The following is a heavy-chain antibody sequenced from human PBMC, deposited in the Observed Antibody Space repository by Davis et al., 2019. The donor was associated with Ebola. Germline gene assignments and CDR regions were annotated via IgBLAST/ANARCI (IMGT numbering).Heavy chain of an antibody. CDR2: ISGSGDAI. D-gene: IGHD2-21*02. V-gene: IGHV3-11*01. Sequence: GGSLRLSCAASGFTFSGDYMSWIRQAPGKGLEWVSCISGSGDAIYYADSVKGRFTISRDNAKNSLYLQMNSLRAEDTAVYYCARDAMTATKLDYWGQGTLVTVSS. CDR1: GFTFSGDY. J-gene: IGHJ4*02. CDR3: ARDAMTATKLDY.